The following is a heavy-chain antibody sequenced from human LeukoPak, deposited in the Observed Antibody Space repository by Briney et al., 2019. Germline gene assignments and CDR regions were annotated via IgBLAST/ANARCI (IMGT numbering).Heavy chain of an antibody. V-gene: IGHV3-74*01. CDR1: GFTYSAYW. Sequence: GGSLRLSCSASGFTYSAYWMHWVRQAPGKGLVWVSYVDNDGRGTAYVDSVKGRFTISRDNAKNTVYLQMNSLRVDDTAVYYCARDGSGSIDLDHWGQGTLVIVSS. D-gene: IGHD3-3*01. CDR3: ARDGSGSIDLDH. J-gene: IGHJ4*02. CDR2: VDNDGRGT.